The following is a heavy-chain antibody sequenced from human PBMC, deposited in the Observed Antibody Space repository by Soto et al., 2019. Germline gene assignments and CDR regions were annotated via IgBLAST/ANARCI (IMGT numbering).Heavy chain of an antibody. D-gene: IGHD2-2*01. J-gene: IGHJ6*02. V-gene: IGHV1-2*04. CDR2: INPNSGGT. Sequence: ASVKVSCKASGYMFTGYYLHLVRQAPGQGLEWMGWINPNSGGTNYAQKFQGWGTMTRDTSISTVYMEMSRLKADDTAMYYCARPQIPDANYYGMDVCGRGTKVTVSS. CDR3: ARPQIPDANYYGMDV. CDR1: GYMFTGYY.